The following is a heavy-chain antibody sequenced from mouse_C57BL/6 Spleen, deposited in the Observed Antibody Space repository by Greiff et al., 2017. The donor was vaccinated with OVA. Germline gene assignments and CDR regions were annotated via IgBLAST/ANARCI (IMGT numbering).Heavy chain of an antibody. V-gene: IGHV1-15*01. CDR2: IDPETGGT. CDR3: TGLPYRDSSSKVGALDY. CDR1: GYTFTDYE. Sequence: QVQLQQSGAELVRPGASVTLSCKASGYTFTDYEMHWVKQTPVHGLEWIEAIDPETGGTAYNQKFKGKAKLTADKSSSTAYMEIRRLTSEDSAVSECTGLPYRDSSSKVGALDYWGQGTTVTVSS. J-gene: IGHJ4*01. D-gene: IGHD1-1*01.